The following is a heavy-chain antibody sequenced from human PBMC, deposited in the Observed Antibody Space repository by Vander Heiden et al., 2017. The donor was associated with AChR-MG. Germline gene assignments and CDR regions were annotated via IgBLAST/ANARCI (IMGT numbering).Heavy chain of an antibody. J-gene: IGHJ3*02. V-gene: IGHV1-69*01. D-gene: IGHD1-26*01. Sequence: QVQLVQSGAEVKKLGSSVKVSCKASGGTFSSYAISWVRQAPGQGLEWMGGIIPIFGTANYAQKVQGRVTITADESTSTAYMELSSMRSEDTAVYYCARGRGGIVPSAFDIWGQGTMVTVSS. CDR2: IIPIFGTA. CDR3: ARGRGGIVPSAFDI. CDR1: GGTFSSYA.